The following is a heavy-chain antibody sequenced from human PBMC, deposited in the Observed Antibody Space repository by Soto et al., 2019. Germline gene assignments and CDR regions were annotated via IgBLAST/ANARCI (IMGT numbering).Heavy chain of an antibody. CDR3: AKGKIAAAGVD. CDR1: GFTFSSYG. D-gene: IGHD6-13*01. CDR2: ISYDGSNK. V-gene: IGHV3-30*18. Sequence: QVQLVESGGGVVQPGRSLRLSCAASGFTFSSYGMHRVRQAPGKGLEWVAVISYDGSNKYYADSVKGRFTISRDNSKNTLYLQMNSLRAEDTAVYYCAKGKIAAAGVDWGQGTLVTVSS. J-gene: IGHJ4*02.